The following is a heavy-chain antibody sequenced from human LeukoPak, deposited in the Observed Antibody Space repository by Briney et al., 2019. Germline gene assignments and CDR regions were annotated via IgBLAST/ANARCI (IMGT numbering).Heavy chain of an antibody. D-gene: IGHD2-2*02. CDR2: INPNSGGT. J-gene: IGHJ5*02. V-gene: IGHV1-2*02. Sequence: ASVKVSCKASGYTFTAYYMHWVRQARGQGLEWMGWINPNSGGTNYAQKFQGRVTMTRDTSISTAYMELSRLRFDDTAVYYCARSVVPAAILNNWFDPWGQGTLVTVSS. CDR1: GYTFTAYY. CDR3: ARSVVPAAILNNWFDP.